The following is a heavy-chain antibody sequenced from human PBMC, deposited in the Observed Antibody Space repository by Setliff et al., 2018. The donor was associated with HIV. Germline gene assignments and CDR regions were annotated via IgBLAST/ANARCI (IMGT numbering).Heavy chain of an antibody. D-gene: IGHD3-22*01. J-gene: IGHJ3*02. CDR3: AREDTTGYYSLSAFDI. Sequence: SETLSLTCAVYGGSFSDYYWSWIRQPPGKGLEWIGEINHSGSTNYNPSLKRRVTMSVDTSKNQFSLKLKSVTAADTAVYYCAREDTTGYYSLSAFDIWGQGTLVTVSS. CDR1: GGSFSDYY. V-gene: IGHV4-34*01. CDR2: INHSGST.